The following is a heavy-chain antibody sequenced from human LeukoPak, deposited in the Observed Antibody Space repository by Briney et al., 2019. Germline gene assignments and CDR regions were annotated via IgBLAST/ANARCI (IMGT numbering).Heavy chain of an antibody. J-gene: IGHJ5*02. CDR3: ARDGGVPDYDILTGYPGPWEFDP. D-gene: IGHD3-9*01. CDR1: GFTFSSYS. V-gene: IGHV3-48*01. CDR2: ISSSSSTI. Sequence: GGSLRLSCAASGFTFSSYSMNWVRQAPGKGLEWVSYISSSSSTINYADSVKGRFTISRDNAKNSLYLQMNSLRAEDTAVYYCARDGGVPDYDILTGYPGPWEFDPWGQGTLVTVSS.